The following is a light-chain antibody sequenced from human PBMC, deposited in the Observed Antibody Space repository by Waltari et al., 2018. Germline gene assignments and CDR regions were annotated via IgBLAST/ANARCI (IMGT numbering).Light chain of an antibody. Sequence: EIVMTQSPATLSVSPGERATLPCRASQSVSSNLAWYQQKPGQAPRLLIYGASTRATGSPARVSGSGSGTEFTRTISSLQSEDFAVYYCQQYNNWPPWTFGQGTKVEIK. CDR1: QSVSSN. CDR3: QQYNNWPPWT. J-gene: IGKJ1*01. CDR2: GAS. V-gene: IGKV3-15*01.